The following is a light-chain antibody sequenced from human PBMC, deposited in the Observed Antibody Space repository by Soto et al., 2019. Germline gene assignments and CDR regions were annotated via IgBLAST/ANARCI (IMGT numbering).Light chain of an antibody. CDR2: DAS. CDR3: QQFNSYPPWT. V-gene: IGKV1-13*02. CDR1: QGISSA. J-gene: IGKJ1*01. Sequence: AIQLTQSPSSLSASVGDRVTITCRASQGISSALAWYQQKPGKAPKLLIYDASSLESGVPSRFSGSGSGTDFPLTISSLQPEDFATYYCQQFNSYPPWTFGQGTKVEIK.